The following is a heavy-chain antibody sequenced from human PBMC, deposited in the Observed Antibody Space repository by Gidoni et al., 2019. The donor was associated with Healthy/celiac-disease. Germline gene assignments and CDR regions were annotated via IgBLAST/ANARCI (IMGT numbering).Heavy chain of an antibody. CDR2: INHSRST. J-gene: IGHJ5*02. CDR3: ARGSLNYDFWSGYYSNWFDP. Sequence: QVQLQQWGAGLLKPSETLSLTCAVYGGSFSGNYWSWIRQPPGKGLEWIGEINHSRSTNYNPSLKSRVTISVDTSKNQFSLKLSSVTAADTAVYYCARGSLNYDFWSGYYSNWFDPWGQGTLVTVSS. D-gene: IGHD3-3*01. CDR1: GGSFSGNY. V-gene: IGHV4-34*01.